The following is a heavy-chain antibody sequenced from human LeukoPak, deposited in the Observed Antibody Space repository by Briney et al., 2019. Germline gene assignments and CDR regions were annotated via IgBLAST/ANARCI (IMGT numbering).Heavy chain of an antibody. CDR1: GFTFSTYG. CDR3: GKDGGVTVVSGSGLRGQIDY. CDR2: ISYDGSNK. J-gene: IGHJ4*02. D-gene: IGHD4-23*01. Sequence: GRSLRLSCAASGFTFSTYGMHWVRQAPGKGLEWVAVISYDGSNKYYADSVKGRFTISRDNSKNTLYLQMNSLRAEDTAVYYCGKDGGVTVVSGSGLRGQIDYWGKGTLVTVS. V-gene: IGHV3-30*18.